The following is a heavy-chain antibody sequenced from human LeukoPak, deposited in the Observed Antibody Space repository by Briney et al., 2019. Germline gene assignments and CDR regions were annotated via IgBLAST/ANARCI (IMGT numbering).Heavy chain of an antibody. V-gene: IGHV1-3*01. Sequence: ASVKVSCKASGYTFTSYAMHWVRQAPGQRLEWMGWINAGNGNTKYSQKFQGRVTITRDTSASTAYMELSSLRSEDTAVYYCARGGCSSTSCFPDYWGQGTLVTVSS. J-gene: IGHJ4*02. CDR1: GYTFTSYA. D-gene: IGHD2-2*01. CDR3: ARGGCSSTSCFPDY. CDR2: INAGNGNT.